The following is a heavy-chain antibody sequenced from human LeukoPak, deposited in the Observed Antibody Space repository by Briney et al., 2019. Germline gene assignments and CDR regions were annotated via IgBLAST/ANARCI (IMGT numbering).Heavy chain of an antibody. CDR3: ARQTMVRGVPLYYYYYMDV. J-gene: IGHJ6*03. CDR2: ISSSGSTI. CDR1: GFIFSSYE. V-gene: IGHV3-48*03. D-gene: IGHD3-10*01. Sequence: GGSLRLSCAASGFIFSSYEMNWVRQAPGKGPEWLSYISSSGSTIYYADSVKGRFTISRDNAKNSLYLQMNSLRAEDTAVYYCARQTMVRGVPLYYYYYMDVWGKGTTVTVSS.